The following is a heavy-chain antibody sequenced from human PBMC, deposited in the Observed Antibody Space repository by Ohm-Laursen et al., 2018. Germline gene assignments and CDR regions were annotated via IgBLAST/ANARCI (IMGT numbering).Heavy chain of an antibody. Sequence: GSLRLSCSASGFTFSSYAMSWVRQAPGRGLEWVAGISGRGGGTYYADSVKGRFTISRDNSNDTLLLQMSSLRTGDTAVYYCAKDLVFIIGTGSFDVWGRGTMVAVSS. D-gene: IGHD3-16*02. CDR1: GFTFSSYA. J-gene: IGHJ3*01. V-gene: IGHV3-23*01. CDR2: ISGRGGGT. CDR3: AKDLVFIIGTGSFDV.